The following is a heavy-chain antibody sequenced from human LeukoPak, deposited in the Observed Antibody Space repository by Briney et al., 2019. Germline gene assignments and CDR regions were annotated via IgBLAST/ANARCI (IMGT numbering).Heavy chain of an antibody. Sequence: PSETLSLTCAVYGGSFSGYYWGWIRQPPGKGLEWIAEINHSGSTNYNPSLKSRVTISVDTSKNQFSLKLSSVTAADTAVYYCARGSAITMVRGVIRRWFDPWGQGTLVTVSS. CDR2: INHSGST. CDR1: GGSFSGYY. CDR3: ARGSAITMVRGVIRRWFDP. D-gene: IGHD3-10*01. J-gene: IGHJ5*02. V-gene: IGHV4-34*01.